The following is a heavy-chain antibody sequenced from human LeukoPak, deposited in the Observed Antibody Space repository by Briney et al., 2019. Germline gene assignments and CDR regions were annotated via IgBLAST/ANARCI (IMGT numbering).Heavy chain of an antibody. V-gene: IGHV4-59*08. D-gene: IGHD6-13*01. CDR2: IYYSGST. CDR1: GGSITHYY. J-gene: IGHJ4*02. Sequence: SETLSLSCTVSGGSITHYYWSWIRQPPGKGLEWIGYIYYSGSTNYNPSLKTRVTISVDTSKNQFSLKLSSVTAADTAVYYCAGHWETSSWYVDYWGQGTLVTVSS. CDR3: AGHWETSSWYVDY.